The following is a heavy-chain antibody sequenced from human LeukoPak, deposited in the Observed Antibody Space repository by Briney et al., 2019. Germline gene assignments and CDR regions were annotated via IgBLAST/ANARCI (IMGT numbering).Heavy chain of an antibody. J-gene: IGHJ3*02. V-gene: IGHV4-61*05. CDR3: AGGSSGYYPLLRDPRNHDAFDI. Sequence: PSETLSLTCTVSGGSISSSSYYWSWIRQPPGKGLEWIGYIYYSGSTNYNPSLKSRVTISVDTSKSQFSLKLSSVTAADTAVYYCAGGSSGYYPLLRDPRNHDAFDIWGQGTMVTVSS. CDR1: GGSISSSSYY. D-gene: IGHD3-22*01. CDR2: IYYSGST.